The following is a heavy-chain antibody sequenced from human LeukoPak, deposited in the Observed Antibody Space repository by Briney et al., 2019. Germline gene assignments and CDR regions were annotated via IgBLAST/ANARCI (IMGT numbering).Heavy chain of an antibody. CDR3: ARRKLERGEIDY. CDR2: INHSGST. D-gene: IGHD1-1*01. CDR1: GGSFSGYY. V-gene: IGHV4-34*01. Sequence: PSETLSLTCAVYGGSFSGYYWSWIRQPPGKGLEWIGEINHSGSTNYNLSLKSRVTISVDTSKNQFSLKLSSVTAADTAVYYCARRKLERGEIDYWGQGTLVTVSS. J-gene: IGHJ4*02.